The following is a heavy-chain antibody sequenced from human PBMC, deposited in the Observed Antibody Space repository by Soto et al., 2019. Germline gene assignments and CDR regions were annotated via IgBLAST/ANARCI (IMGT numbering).Heavy chain of an antibody. CDR1: GGPISSGGYY. V-gene: IGHV4-31*03. D-gene: IGHD2-21*02. J-gene: IGHJ5*02. CDR3: ASDPVGTKWFDP. Sequence: QVQLQESGPGLVKTSQTLSLTCTVSGGPISSGGYYWHWIRQHPGKGLEWIGYIFYSGSTYYNPSLKSRVTISVDMSKNHVALRLSSVTAADTAVEYCASDPVGTKWFDPWGQGPLVTVSS. CDR2: IFYSGST.